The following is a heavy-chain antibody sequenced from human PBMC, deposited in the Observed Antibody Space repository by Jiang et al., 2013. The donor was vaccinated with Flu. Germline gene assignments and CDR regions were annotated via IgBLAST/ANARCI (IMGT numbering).Heavy chain of an antibody. CDR1: GGSVSSGSYY. CDR3: ASVPGADYGDYFDY. V-gene: IGHV4-61*01. Sequence: SGGSVSSGSYYWSWIRQPPGKGLEWIGYIYYSGSTNYNPSLKSRVTISVDTSKNQFSLKLSSVTAADTAVYYCASVPGADYGDYFDYWGQGTLVTVSS. D-gene: IGHD4-17*01. CDR2: IYYSGST. J-gene: IGHJ4*02.